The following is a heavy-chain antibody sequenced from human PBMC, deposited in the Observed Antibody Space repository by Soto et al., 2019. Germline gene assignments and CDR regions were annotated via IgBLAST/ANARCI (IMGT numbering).Heavy chain of an antibody. CDR3: ARGPAGGLRGCVSY. J-gene: IGHJ4*01. Sequence: QVQLVQSGGEVKKPGASVKVSCKTSGYTFTNYGITWVRQAPGQGLKWMGWISAYNGDTNYAQKFQVRVIMTTDTSTTTAYMELGSLRADDTAVYYCARGPAGGLRGCVSYWGHGTLVTVSS. D-gene: IGHD1-26*01. V-gene: IGHV1-18*04. CDR2: ISAYNGDT. CDR1: GYTFTNYG.